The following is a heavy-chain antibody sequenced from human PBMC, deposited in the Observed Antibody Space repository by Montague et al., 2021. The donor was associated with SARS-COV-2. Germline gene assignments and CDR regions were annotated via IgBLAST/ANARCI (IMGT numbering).Heavy chain of an antibody. CDR2: VNHSEST. V-gene: IGHV4-34*01. Sequence: SETLSLTCAASGGSFSGFYWSWVRQSPGKGLEWIGDVNHSESTNYNPSLKDRVTISVDRSKNQFSLRLRSVTAADTAVYYCARGRGLYYESSGGLYYMDVWGEGTTVTVSS. CDR1: GGSFSGFY. CDR3: ARGRGLYYESSGGLYYMDV. J-gene: IGHJ6*03. D-gene: IGHD3-22*01.